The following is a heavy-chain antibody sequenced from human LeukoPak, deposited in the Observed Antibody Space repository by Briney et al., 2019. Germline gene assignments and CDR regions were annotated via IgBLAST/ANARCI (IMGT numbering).Heavy chain of an antibody. CDR3: AKDHLPGIVVADRDY. CDR1: GFTFSRYG. J-gene: IGHJ4*02. CDR2: ISGSGGTT. Sequence: GGSLRLSCAASGFTFSRYGMSWVRQAPGKGLEWVSAISGSGGTTYYADSVKGRFTISRDNSKNTLYLQITSLRAEATGVYYCAKDHLPGIVVADRDYWGQGTLVTVSS. D-gene: IGHD6-19*01. V-gene: IGHV3-23*01.